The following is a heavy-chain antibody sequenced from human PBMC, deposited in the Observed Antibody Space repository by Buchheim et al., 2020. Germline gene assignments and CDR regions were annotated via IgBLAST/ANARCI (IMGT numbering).Heavy chain of an antibody. Sequence: VQLVESGGGLVQPGGSLRLSCVASGFTFSSYWMSWVRQAPGKGLEWVALISYDGSYEYYADSVKGRFTISRDNSKNMLYLQMNSLRAEDTTMYYCAKDTSGYSYDYYGMDVWGQGTT. V-gene: IGHV3-30*18. CDR2: ISYDGSYE. CDR1: GFTFSSYW. CDR3: AKDTSGYSYDYYGMDV. D-gene: IGHD5-12*01. J-gene: IGHJ6*02.